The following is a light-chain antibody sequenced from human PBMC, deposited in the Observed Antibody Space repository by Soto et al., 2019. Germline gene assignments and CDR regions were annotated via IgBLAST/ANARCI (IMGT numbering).Light chain of an antibody. CDR2: EVN. J-gene: IGLJ2*01. Sequence: QSVLTQPASVSGSPGQSITISCTGTSSDVGSYNLVSWYQQHPGKAPKLMIYEVNKRPSGVSNRFSGSKSGDTASLTISGLQAEDEADYYCCSYAGSSTLYVVFGGGTKLTVL. CDR3: CSYAGSSTLYVV. V-gene: IGLV2-23*02. CDR1: SSDVGSYNL.